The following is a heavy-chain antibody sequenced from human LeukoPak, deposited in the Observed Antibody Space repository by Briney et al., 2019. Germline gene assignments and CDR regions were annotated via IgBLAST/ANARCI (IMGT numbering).Heavy chain of an antibody. CDR3: ARVQTQERRIYYYYGMDV. Sequence: GGSLRLSCAASGFTFSSYAMSWVRQAPGKGLEWVSAISGSSGSTIYYADSVKGRFTISRDNAKNSLYLQMNSLRAEDTAVYYCARVQTQERRIYYYYGMDVWGQGTTVTVSS. J-gene: IGHJ6*02. D-gene: IGHD1-1*01. CDR1: GFTFSSYA. V-gene: IGHV3-23*01. CDR2: ISGSSGSTI.